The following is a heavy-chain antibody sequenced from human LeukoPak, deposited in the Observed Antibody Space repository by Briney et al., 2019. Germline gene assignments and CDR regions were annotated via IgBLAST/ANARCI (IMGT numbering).Heavy chain of an antibody. J-gene: IGHJ4*02. D-gene: IGHD1-26*01. CDR2: IIYDASSE. CDR3: ARRSGGFGKFDY. Sequence: PGRSLRLSCAASGFTFGDYAMHWVRQAPGKGPEWVALIIYDASSEYYADSVKGRFIVSRDNSKNTLYLQMNSLGVEDTAVYYCARRSGGFGKFDYWGQGTLVTVSS. CDR1: GFTFGDYA. V-gene: IGHV3-30*01.